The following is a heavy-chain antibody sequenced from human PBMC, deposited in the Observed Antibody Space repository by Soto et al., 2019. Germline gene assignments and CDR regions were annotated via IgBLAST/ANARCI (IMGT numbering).Heavy chain of an antibody. Sequence: GGSLRLSCAASGFTFSSYWMHWVRQAPGKGLVWVSRINSDGSSTSYVDSVKGRFTISRDNAKNTLYLQMNSLRAEDTAVYYCARGGRHDFWSGYAPYYYYYGMDVWGQGTTVTVSS. CDR2: INSDGSST. CDR1: GFTFSSYW. CDR3: ARGGRHDFWSGYAPYYYYYGMDV. V-gene: IGHV3-74*01. J-gene: IGHJ6*02. D-gene: IGHD3-3*01.